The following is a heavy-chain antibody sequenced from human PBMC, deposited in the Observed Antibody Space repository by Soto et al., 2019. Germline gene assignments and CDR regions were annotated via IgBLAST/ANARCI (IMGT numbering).Heavy chain of an antibody. D-gene: IGHD2-15*01. J-gene: IGHJ5*02. Sequence: GASVKVSCKASGYTFTSYGISWVRQAPGQGLEWMGWISAYNGNTNYAQKLQGRVTMTTDTSTSTAYMELRSLRSDDTAVYFCCGGGSAEEPGGWFDPWGQGTLVTVSS. CDR2: ISAYNGNT. V-gene: IGHV1-18*04. CDR3: CGGGSAEEPGGWFDP. CDR1: GYTFTSYG.